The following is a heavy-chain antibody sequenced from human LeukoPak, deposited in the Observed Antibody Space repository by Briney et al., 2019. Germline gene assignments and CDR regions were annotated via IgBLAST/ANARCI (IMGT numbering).Heavy chain of an antibody. J-gene: IGHJ4*02. CDR2: ISTYNANT. D-gene: IGHD3-16*02. V-gene: IGHV1-18*01. Sequence: GASVKVSCKASGYTFTSFGISWVRQAPGQGLEWMGWISTYNANTNYAQKLQGRVTMTTGTSTSTAYMELRSLRSDDTAVYFCARVFSFGDYIWGSYRYYFDYWGQGTPVTVSS. CDR3: ARVFSFGDYIWGSYRYYFDY. CDR1: GYTFTSFG.